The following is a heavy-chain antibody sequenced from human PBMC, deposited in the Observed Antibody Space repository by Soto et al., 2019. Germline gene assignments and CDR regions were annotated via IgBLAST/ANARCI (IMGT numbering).Heavy chain of an antibody. CDR3: ASVPAHYYGSGRYYPNHYYYYPIYL. Sequence: QVQLVESGGGVVQPGRSLRLSCAASGFTFSSYGMHWVRQAPGKGLEWVAVIWYDGSNKYYADSVKGRVTICRDNSKNTLHLQMNSLRAEDTSVYYCASVPAHYYGSGRYYPNHYYYYPIYLWCQGTTVTVSS. V-gene: IGHV3-33*01. CDR2: IWYDGSNK. D-gene: IGHD3-10*01. CDR1: GFTFSSYG. J-gene: IGHJ6*02.